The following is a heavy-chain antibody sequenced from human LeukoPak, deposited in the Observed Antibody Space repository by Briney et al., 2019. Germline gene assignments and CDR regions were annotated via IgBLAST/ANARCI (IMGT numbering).Heavy chain of an antibody. CDR2: ISYDGGKK. Sequence: GGSLRLSCAAPGFTFSSHDMHWVRQAPGKGLEWVAIISYDGGKKDYADSVKGRFTISRDNSRNTLYLQMNSLRAEDTAVYYCAKDGVWIGEKKANMDVWGKGTTV. CDR3: AKDGVWIGEKKANMDV. J-gene: IGHJ6*03. D-gene: IGHD3-10*01. V-gene: IGHV3-30*18. CDR1: GFTFSSHD.